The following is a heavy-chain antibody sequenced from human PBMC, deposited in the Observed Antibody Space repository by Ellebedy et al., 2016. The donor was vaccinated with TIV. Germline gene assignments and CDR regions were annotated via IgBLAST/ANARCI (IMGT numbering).Heavy chain of an antibody. J-gene: IGHJ4*02. V-gene: IGHV1-46*04. CDR2: INPSGGST. D-gene: IGHD6-19*01. CDR1: GYTFTSYY. CDR3: AKSRSSGWLHTPDY. Sequence: AASVKVSCKASGYTFTSYYMHWVRQAPGQGLEWMGIINPSGGSTSYAQKLQGRVTMTRDTSTTTVYMELSSLRSEDTAVYYCAKSRSSGWLHTPDYWGQGTLVIVSS.